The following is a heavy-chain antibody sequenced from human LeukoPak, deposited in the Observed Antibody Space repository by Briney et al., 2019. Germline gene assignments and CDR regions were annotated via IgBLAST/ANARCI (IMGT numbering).Heavy chain of an antibody. D-gene: IGHD3-16*01. Sequence: SETLSLTCTVSGGSISSYYWRWIRQPPGKGLEWIGYIYYSGSTNYNPSPKSRVTISVDTSKNQFSLKLSSVTAADTAVYYCARDTSGFDYWGQGTLVTVSS. CDR2: IYYSGST. J-gene: IGHJ4*02. V-gene: IGHV4-59*01. CDR3: ARDTSGFDY. CDR1: GGSISSYY.